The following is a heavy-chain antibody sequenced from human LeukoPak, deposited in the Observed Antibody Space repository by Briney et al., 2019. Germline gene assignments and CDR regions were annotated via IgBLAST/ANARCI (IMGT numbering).Heavy chain of an antibody. CDR3: AREGGLIDY. J-gene: IGHJ4*02. CDR2: IYYGGST. V-gene: IGHV4-31*03. CDR1: GGSISSGGYS. Sequence: PSETLSLTCTVSGGSISSGGYSWSWIRQHPGKGLEWIGYIYYGGSTYYNPSLKSRVTISVDTSKNQFSLKLSSVTAADTAVYYCAREGGLIDYWGQGTLVTVSS. D-gene: IGHD3/OR15-3a*01.